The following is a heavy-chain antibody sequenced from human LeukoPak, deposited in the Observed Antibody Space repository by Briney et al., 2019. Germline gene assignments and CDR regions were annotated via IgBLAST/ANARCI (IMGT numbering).Heavy chain of an antibody. D-gene: IGHD6-6*01. CDR3: ARATTTFQYSSSTREDYFDY. Sequence: SVKVPCKASGGTGSSYAISWVRQAPGQGLEWMGGVIPIFGTANYAQQFQGRVTITSDETTSTAYTELSSLRSEDAAVYYCARATTTFQYSSSTREDYFDYWGQGTLVTVSS. CDR1: GGTGSSYA. V-gene: IGHV1-69*01. CDR2: VIPIFGTA. J-gene: IGHJ4*02.